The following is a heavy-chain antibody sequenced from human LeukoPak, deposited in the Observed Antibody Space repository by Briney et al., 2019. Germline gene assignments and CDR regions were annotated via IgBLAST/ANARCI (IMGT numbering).Heavy chain of an antibody. J-gene: IGHJ5*02. CDR3: ATMRGTLVPAAEWFDP. D-gene: IGHD2-2*01. CDR1: GGSISSYY. CDR2: IYYSGST. Sequence: SETLSLTCTVSGGSISSYYWSWIRQPPGKGLEWIGYIYYSGSTNYNPSLKSRVTISVDTSKNQFSLKLSSVTAADTAVYYCATMRGTLVPAAEWFDPWDQGTLVTVSS. V-gene: IGHV4-59*01.